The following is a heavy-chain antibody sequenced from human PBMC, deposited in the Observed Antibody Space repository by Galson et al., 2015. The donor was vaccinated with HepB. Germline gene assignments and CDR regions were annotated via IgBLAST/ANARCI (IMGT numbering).Heavy chain of an antibody. V-gene: IGHV3-11*06. CDR2: ISSKSRYT. D-gene: IGHD1-14*01. Sequence: SLRLSCAASGFTFRDYYMSWIRQAPGKGLEWISYISSKSRYTSYADSAKGRFTISRDNAKNSLYLQMNSLRAGDTAVYYCARGSGPTGNHYWYFDLWGRGTLVTVSS. J-gene: IGHJ2*01. CDR3: ARGSGPTGNHYWYFDL. CDR1: GFTFRDYY.